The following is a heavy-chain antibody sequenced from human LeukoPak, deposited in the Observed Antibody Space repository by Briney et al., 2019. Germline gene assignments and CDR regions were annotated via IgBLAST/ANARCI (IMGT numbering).Heavy chain of an antibody. Sequence: GGSLRLSCAVSGFTSSSYGMHWVRQAPGKGLEWVAFIRYDGSNKYYADSVKGRFTISRDNSKNTLYLQMNSLRAEDTAVYYCAKEGTIAARGFYFDYCGQGTLVTVSS. J-gene: IGHJ4*02. CDR2: IRYDGSNK. V-gene: IGHV3-30*02. D-gene: IGHD6-6*01. CDR1: GFTSSSYG. CDR3: AKEGTIAARGFYFDY.